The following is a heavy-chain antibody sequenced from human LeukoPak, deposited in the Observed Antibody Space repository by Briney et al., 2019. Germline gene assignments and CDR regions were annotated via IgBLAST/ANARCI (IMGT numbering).Heavy chain of an antibody. CDR3: AREGWYSSSFDY. CDR1: GGSISSGDYY. V-gene: IGHV4-30-4*01. Sequence: SETLSLTCTVAGGSISSGDYYWSWIRQPPGKGLEWIGYIYNSGSTYYKPSLKSRVTISVDTSKNQFSLKLSSVTAADTAVYYCAREGWYSSSFDYWGQGTLVTVSS. J-gene: IGHJ4*02. CDR2: IYNSGST. D-gene: IGHD6-13*01.